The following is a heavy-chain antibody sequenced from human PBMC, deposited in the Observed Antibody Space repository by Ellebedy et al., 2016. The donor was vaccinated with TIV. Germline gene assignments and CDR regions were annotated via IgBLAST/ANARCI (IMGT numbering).Heavy chain of an antibody. V-gene: IGHV3-33*01. J-gene: IGHJ3*02. CDR2: IWYDGSNK. D-gene: IGHD4-17*01. CDR1: GFTFSSYG. Sequence: GGSLRLXXAASGFTFSSYGMHWVRQAPGKGLEWVAVIWYDGSNKYYADSVKGRFTISRDNSKNTLYLQMNSLRAEDTAVYYCARGYGDLHAFDIWGQGTMVTVSS. CDR3: ARGYGDLHAFDI.